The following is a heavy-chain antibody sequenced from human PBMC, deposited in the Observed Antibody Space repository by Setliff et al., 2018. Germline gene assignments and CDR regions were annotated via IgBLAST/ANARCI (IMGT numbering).Heavy chain of an antibody. CDR2: INPNSGGT. CDR3: ARSYYYDSSAANWFDP. V-gene: IGHV1-2*06. D-gene: IGHD3-22*01. CDR1: GYTFTGYY. Sequence: RASVKVSCKASGYTFTGYYMHWVRQAPGQELEWMGRINPNSGGTNYAQKFQGRVTMTRDTSISTAYMELSRLRSDDTAVYYCARSYYYDSSAANWFDPWGQGTLVTVSS. J-gene: IGHJ5*02.